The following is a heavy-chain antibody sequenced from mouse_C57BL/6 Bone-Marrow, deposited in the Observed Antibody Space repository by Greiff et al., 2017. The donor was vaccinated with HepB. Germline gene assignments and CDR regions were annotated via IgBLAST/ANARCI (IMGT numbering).Heavy chain of an antibody. CDR3: VRQMSYDYDYAMDY. V-gene: IGHV10-1*01. J-gene: IGHJ4*01. Sequence: EVKVVESGGGLVQPKGSLKLSCAASGFSFNTYAMNWVRQAPGKGLEWVARIRSKSNNYATYYADSVKDRFTISRDDSESMLYLQMNNLKTEDTAMYYCVRQMSYDYDYAMDYWGQGTSVTVSS. D-gene: IGHD2-4*01. CDR2: IRSKSNNYAT. CDR1: GFSFNTYA.